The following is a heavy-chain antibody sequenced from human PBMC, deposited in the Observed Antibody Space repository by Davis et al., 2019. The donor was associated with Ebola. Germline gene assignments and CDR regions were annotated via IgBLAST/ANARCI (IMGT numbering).Heavy chain of an antibody. CDR2: ISAYNGNT. J-gene: IGHJ6*02. CDR1: GYTFNSYV. CDR3: VTSYDFWSGHDDHGMDV. D-gene: IGHD3-3*01. Sequence: ASVKVSCKASGYTFNSYVISWVRQAPGQGLEWMGWISAYNGNTNYAQNFQGRGTMTTDTSTSTAYMELRSLRFDDTAVYYCVTSYDFWSGHDDHGMDVWGQGTAVTVSS. V-gene: IGHV1-18*04.